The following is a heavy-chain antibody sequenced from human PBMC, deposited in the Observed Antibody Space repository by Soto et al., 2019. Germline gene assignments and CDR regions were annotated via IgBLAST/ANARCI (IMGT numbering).Heavy chain of an antibody. V-gene: IGHV3-66*01. CDR3: ARDFYYYGSGTMGGYFDY. J-gene: IGHJ4*02. Sequence: EVQLVESGGGLVQPGGSLRLSCAASGLTVSSNYMSWVRQAPGKGLERVSVIYSGGSTYYADSVKGRFTISRDNSENTLYLQMNSLRAEDTAVYYCARDFYYYGSGTMGGYFDYWGQGTLVTVSS. CDR2: IYSGGST. D-gene: IGHD3-10*01. CDR1: GLTVSSNY.